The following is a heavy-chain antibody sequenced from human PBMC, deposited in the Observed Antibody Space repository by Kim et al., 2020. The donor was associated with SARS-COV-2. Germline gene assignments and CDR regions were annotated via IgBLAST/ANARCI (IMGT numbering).Heavy chain of an antibody. J-gene: IGHJ6*02. D-gene: IGHD6-19*01. CDR3: ARIPEYSSGSYYYYGMDV. V-gene: IGHV2-70*01. CDR1: GFSLSTSGMC. CDR2: IDWDDDK. Sequence: SGPTLVNPTQTLTLTCTFYGFSLSTSGMCVSWIRQPPGKALEWLALIDWDDDKYYSTSLKTRLTISKDTSKNQVVLTMTNMDPVDTATYYCARIPEYSSGSYYYYGMDVLGQGTTVTVSS.